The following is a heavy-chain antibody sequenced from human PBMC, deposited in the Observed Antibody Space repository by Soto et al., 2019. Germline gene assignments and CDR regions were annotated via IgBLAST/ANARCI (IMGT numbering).Heavy chain of an antibody. CDR1: GDSFTGHY. D-gene: IGHD1-26*01. V-gene: IGHV1-2*02. CDR2: IGPESGAT. Sequence: ASVKVSCKASGDSFTGHYIPWVRQAPEQGPEWMGEIGPESGATRYAQKFQGRVTMTMDTSITTVYMELNNLRPDDTAIYYCGRGRSGQRVVFYWGQGTPVTVSS. CDR3: GRGRSGQRVVFY. J-gene: IGHJ4*02.